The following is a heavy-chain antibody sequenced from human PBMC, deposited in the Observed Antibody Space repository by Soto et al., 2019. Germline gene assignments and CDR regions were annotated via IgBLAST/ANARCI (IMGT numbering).Heavy chain of an antibody. CDR2: ISSSSSYI. Sequence: GGSLRLSCAASGFTFSSYSMNWVRQAPGKGLEWVSSISSSSSYIYYADSVKGRFTISRDNAKNSLYLQMNSLRAEDTAVYYCAREGYDYANAFDIWGQGTMVTVSS. CDR1: GFTFSSYS. J-gene: IGHJ3*02. CDR3: AREGYDYANAFDI. V-gene: IGHV3-21*01. D-gene: IGHD3-16*01.